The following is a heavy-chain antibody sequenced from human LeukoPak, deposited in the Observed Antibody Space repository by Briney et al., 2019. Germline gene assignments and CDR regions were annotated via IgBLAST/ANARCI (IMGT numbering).Heavy chain of an antibody. V-gene: IGHV4-59*08. Sequence: SETLSLTCTVSGGSISSYYWSWIRQPPGKGLEWIGYIYYSGSTNYNPSLKSRVTIPIDTSKNQFSLKLTSVTAADAAVYYCAANGDYVNYYYGMDVWGQGTTVTVAS. CDR2: IYYSGST. CDR3: AANGDYVNYYYGMDV. D-gene: IGHD4-17*01. CDR1: GGSISSYY. J-gene: IGHJ6*02.